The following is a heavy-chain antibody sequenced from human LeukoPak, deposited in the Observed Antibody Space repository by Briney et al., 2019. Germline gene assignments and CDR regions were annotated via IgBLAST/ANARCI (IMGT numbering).Heavy chain of an antibody. CDR3: ARDPPPYYYDSSSYYLELDAFDI. J-gene: IGHJ3*02. CDR2: IIPILGIA. CDR1: GGTFTSYA. V-gene: IGHV1-69*04. D-gene: IGHD3-22*01. Sequence: SVKVSCKASGGTFTSYAISWVRQAPGQGLEWMGRIIPILGIANYAQKFQGRVTITANKSTSTAYMELSSLRSEDTAVYYCARDPPPYYYDSSSYYLELDAFDIWGQGTMVTVSS.